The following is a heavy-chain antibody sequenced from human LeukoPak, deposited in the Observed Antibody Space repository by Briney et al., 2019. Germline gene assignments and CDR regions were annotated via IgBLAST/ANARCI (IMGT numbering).Heavy chain of an antibody. CDR3: ARDLSPSFTGYSAYYFDY. CDR2: ISYDGSNK. CDR1: GFTFSSYA. D-gene: IGHD3-9*01. J-gene: IGHJ4*02. V-gene: IGHV3-30-3*01. Sequence: PGRSLRLSCAGSGFTFSSYAMHWVGQAPGKGLEWVSVISYDGSNKYYADSVKGLFTISRDNSKNTLYLQMNSLRAEDTAVYYCARDLSPSFTGYSAYYFDYSGQGTLVTVSS.